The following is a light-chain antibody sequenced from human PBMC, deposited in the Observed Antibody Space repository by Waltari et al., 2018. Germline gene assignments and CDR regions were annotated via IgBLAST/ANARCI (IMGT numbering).Light chain of an antibody. CDR2: GNS. J-gene: IGLJ2*01. CDR1: SFNIGADYD. Sequence: QSVLTQPPPVSGAPGQRVTIPCTGTSFNIGADYDVHWYQHLPGTSPNLLIYGNSNRPSGVSDRFSGSRSGTSASLAITGLQADDEADYYCQSYDDTLRASVFGGGTKVTVL. V-gene: IGLV1-40*01. CDR3: QSYDDTLRASV.